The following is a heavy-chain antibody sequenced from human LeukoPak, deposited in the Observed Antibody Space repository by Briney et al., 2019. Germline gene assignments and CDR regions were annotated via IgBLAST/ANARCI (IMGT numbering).Heavy chain of an antibody. CDR1: GFTFSSYT. CDR2: ISGSGGNT. Sequence: GGSLRLSCAASGFTFSSYTMSWVRLAPGKGLEWVSGISGSGGNTYYADSVKGRFTISRDNSKNTLYLQMNSLRAEDTAIYYCAKGQGAAGVTGRSSNWFDPWGQGTLVTVSS. CDR3: AKGQGAAGVTGRSSNWFDP. V-gene: IGHV3-23*01. D-gene: IGHD6-13*01. J-gene: IGHJ5*02.